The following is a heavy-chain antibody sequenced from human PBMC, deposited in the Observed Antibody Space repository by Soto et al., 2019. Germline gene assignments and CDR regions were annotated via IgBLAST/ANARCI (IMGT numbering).Heavy chain of an antibody. D-gene: IGHD5-18*01. V-gene: IGHV1-69*13. CDR2: IIPIFGTA. CDR3: ARGGYRPTPGISTENGYSYGPQDYYYYYGMDV. CDR1: GGTFSSYA. Sequence: GASVKVSCKASGGTFSSYAISWVRQAPGQGLEWMGGIIPIFGTANYAQKFQGRVTITADESTSTAYMELSSLRSEDTAVYYCARGGYRPTPGISTENGYSYGPQDYYYYYGMDVWGKGTTVTVSS. J-gene: IGHJ6*04.